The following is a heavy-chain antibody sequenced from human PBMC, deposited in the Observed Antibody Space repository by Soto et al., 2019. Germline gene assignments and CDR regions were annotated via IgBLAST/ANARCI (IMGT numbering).Heavy chain of an antibody. Sequence: VQLLESGGGLVQPGGSLRLSCAASGFTFSSYAMSWVRQAPGKGLEWVSAISGSGGSTYYADSVKGRFTISRDNSKNTLYLQMNSLRAEDTAVYYCAKRARYCSGGSCHIDYWGQGTLVTVSS. J-gene: IGHJ4*02. CDR1: GFTFSSYA. V-gene: IGHV3-23*01. CDR2: ISGSGGST. CDR3: AKRARYCSGGSCHIDY. D-gene: IGHD2-15*01.